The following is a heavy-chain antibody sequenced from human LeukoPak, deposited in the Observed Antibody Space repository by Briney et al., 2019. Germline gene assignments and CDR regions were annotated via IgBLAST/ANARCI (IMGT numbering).Heavy chain of an antibody. CDR1: GGTFSSYA. D-gene: IGHD5-18*01. J-gene: IGHJ4*02. CDR2: IIPIFGTA. V-gene: IGHV1-69*13. Sequence: SVKVSCKASGGTFSSYAISWVRQAPGQGLEWMGGIIPIFGTANYAQKFQGRVAITADESTSTAYMELSSLRSEDTAVYYCATGTAMVTGFDYWGQGTLVTVSS. CDR3: ATGTAMVTGFDY.